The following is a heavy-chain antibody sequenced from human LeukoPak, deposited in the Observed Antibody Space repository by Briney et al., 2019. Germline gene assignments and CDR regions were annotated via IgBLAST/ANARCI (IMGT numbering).Heavy chain of an antibody. CDR2: INHSGST. CDR3: ARGPRYYDILTGFHPYYYYGMDV. J-gene: IGHJ6*02. Sequence: KPSETLSLTCAVYGGSFSGYYWSWIRQPPGKGLEWIGEINHSGSTNYNPSLKSRVTISVDTSKNQFSLKLSSVTAADTAVYYCARGPRYYDILTGFHPYYYYGMDVWGQGTTVTVSS. V-gene: IGHV4-34*01. CDR1: GGSFSGYY. D-gene: IGHD3-9*01.